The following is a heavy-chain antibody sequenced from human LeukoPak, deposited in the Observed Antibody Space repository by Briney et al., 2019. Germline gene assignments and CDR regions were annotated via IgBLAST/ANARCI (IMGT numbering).Heavy chain of an antibody. CDR2: INPNSGGT. CDR1: GYTFTGYY. Sequence: GASVKVSCKASGYTFTGYYMHWVRQAPGQGLEWMGWINPNSGGTNYAQKFQGRVTMTRDTSISTAYMELSRLRSDDTAVYYCARGCSGGSCRITFDYWGQGTLVTVSS. CDR3: ARGCSGGSCRITFDY. V-gene: IGHV1-2*02. D-gene: IGHD2-15*01. J-gene: IGHJ4*02.